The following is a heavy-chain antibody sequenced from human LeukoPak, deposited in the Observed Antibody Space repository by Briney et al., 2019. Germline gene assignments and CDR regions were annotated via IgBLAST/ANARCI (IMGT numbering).Heavy chain of an antibody. Sequence: GEALKISCTDSGDSFSSYWTGWGRQRPGTGVGWVGALDPDDSDTRYSRTFQGQVAISADRSSITHYLKWNSLKASDTGMYYCARQRGASGTVNWFDPWGQGTLVTVSS. D-gene: IGHD3-10*01. CDR2: LDPDDSDT. V-gene: IGHV5-51*02. CDR3: ARQRGASGTVNWFDP. J-gene: IGHJ5*02. CDR1: GDSFSSYW.